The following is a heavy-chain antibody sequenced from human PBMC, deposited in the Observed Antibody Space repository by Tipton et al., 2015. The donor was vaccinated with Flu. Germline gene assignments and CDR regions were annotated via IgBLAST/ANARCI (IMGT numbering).Heavy chain of an antibody. CDR3: VRVGRGTRFYFDF. Sequence: TLSLTCAVSGYSITSGYYWGWIRQPPGKGLEWIGSVHHSGSTYYNPSLKSRITILVDTSKNEFSLRVTSVTAADTAVYYCVRVGRGTRFYFDFWGQGSLVTVSS. D-gene: IGHD1-1*01. V-gene: IGHV4-38-2*01. CDR1: GYSITSGYY. J-gene: IGHJ4*02. CDR2: VHHSGST.